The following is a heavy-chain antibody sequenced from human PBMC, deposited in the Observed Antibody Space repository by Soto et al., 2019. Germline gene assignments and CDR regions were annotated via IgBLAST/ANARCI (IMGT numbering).Heavy chain of an antibody. J-gene: IGHJ4*02. CDR3: ARQGDCRGTSCYGSFSY. CDR2: IYPGDSDT. CDR1: GYSFTTDW. Sequence: GESLKISCKGSGYSFTTDWIGWVRQMPGKGLEWVGIIYPGDSDTRYSPSFQGQVTISADKSISTAYLQWSSLKASDTAMYYCARQGDCRGTSCYGSFSYWGQGTLVTVSS. V-gene: IGHV5-51*01. D-gene: IGHD2-2*01.